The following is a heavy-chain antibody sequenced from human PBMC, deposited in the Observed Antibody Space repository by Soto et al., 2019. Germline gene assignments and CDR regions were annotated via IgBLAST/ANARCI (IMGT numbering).Heavy chain of an antibody. CDR1: GLRFSGHS. V-gene: IGHV3-21*01. J-gene: IGHJ4*02. D-gene: IGHD3-9*01. CDR2: SSGNGFI. CDR3: ATQMDYNILTGYRPFDY. Sequence: PGGSLRLSCVVSGLRFSGHSMNWVRQAPGKGLEWVSISSGNGFIYYADSVRSRFTVSRDNAKNSLYLQMNSLRAEDTAVYYCATQMDYNILTGYRPFDYWGQGTLVTVSS.